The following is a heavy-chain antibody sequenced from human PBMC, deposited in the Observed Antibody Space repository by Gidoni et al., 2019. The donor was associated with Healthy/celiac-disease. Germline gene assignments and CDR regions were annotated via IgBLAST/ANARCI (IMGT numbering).Heavy chain of an antibody. CDR3: ASGLGVGATDFDY. CDR2: IYYSGST. V-gene: IGHV4-59*01. J-gene: IGHJ4*02. CDR1: GGSISSYY. Sequence: QVQLQESGPGLVTPSETLSLTCTVSGGSISSYYWSWIRQPPGKGLEWIGYIYYSGSTNYNPSLKSRVTISVDTSKNQFSLKLSSVTAADTAVYYCASGLGVGATDFDYWGQGTLVTVSS. D-gene: IGHD1-26*01.